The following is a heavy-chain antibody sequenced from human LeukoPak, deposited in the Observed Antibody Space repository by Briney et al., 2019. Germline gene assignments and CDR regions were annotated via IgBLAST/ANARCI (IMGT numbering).Heavy chain of an antibody. Sequence: PSETVSLTCTVSGGWISSSYYYWIWLRQAPGKGPEWIGNIYRGRTRFNPALTRRVTISLDMSKTKVSLNLTSVTAADTARYYCAREGEYGDSYYWGQGILVIVSA. D-gene: IGHD4-17*01. V-gene: IGHV4-30-2*01. CDR1: GGWISSSYYY. CDR3: AREGEYGDSYY. J-gene: IGHJ4*02. CDR2: IYRGRT.